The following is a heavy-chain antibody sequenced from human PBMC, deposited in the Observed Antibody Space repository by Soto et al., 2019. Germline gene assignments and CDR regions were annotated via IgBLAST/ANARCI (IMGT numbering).Heavy chain of an antibody. Sequence: PGGSLRLSCVASGFTFSSYAMSWVRQAPGKGLEWVSAISGSGGSTYYADSVKGRFTISRDNSKNTLYLQMNSLRAEDTAVYYCAKEIAARPGEEVYYYYGMDVWGQGTTVTVSS. CDR2: ISGSGGST. CDR3: AKEIAARPGEEVYYYYGMDV. V-gene: IGHV3-23*01. CDR1: GFTFSSYA. J-gene: IGHJ6*02. D-gene: IGHD6-6*01.